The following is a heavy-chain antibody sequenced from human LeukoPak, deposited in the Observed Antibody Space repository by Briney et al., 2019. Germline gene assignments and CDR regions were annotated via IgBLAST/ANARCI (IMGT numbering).Heavy chain of an antibody. Sequence: PGGSLRLSCVASGFTLRSYVMNWVRQTPGKGLEWVSSISGSGDSTFYADSVKGRFTISRDNSKNTLYLQMNSLRAEDTAVYYCARDEIIYGSSIVGAAEYFQHWGQGTLVTVSS. CDR3: ARDEIIYGSSIVGAAEYFQH. D-gene: IGHD6-13*01. V-gene: IGHV3-23*01. CDR1: GFTLRSYV. J-gene: IGHJ1*01. CDR2: ISGSGDST.